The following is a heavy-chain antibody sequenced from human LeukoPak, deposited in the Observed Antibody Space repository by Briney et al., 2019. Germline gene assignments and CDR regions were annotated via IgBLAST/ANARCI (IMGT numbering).Heavy chain of an antibody. V-gene: IGHV4-34*01. D-gene: IGHD1-26*01. CDR2: INHRGST. CDR3: ASSVGSTDY. Sequence: SETLSLTCAVYGESLSKYYWTWIRQSPGKGLEWIGEINHRGSTNLNPSLKSRVTLSVDTSKHQFSLKLTSVTAADAAVYYCASSVGSTDYWGQGTLGTVSS. J-gene: IGHJ4*02. CDR1: GESLSKYY.